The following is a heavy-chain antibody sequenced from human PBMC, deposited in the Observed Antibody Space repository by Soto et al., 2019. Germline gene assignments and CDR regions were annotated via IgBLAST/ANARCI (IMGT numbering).Heavy chain of an antibody. CDR2: IWYDGSNK. CDR1: GFTFSSYG. V-gene: IGHV3-33*01. CDR3: ARVRDDLSGIAARSLYYYYGMDV. Sequence: GGSLRLSCAASGFTFSSYGMHLVRQAPGKGLEWVAVIWYDGSNKYYADSVKGRFTISRDNSKNTLYLQMNSLRAEDTAVYYCARVRDDLSGIAARSLYYYYGMDVWGQGTTVTVSS. J-gene: IGHJ6*02. D-gene: IGHD6-6*01.